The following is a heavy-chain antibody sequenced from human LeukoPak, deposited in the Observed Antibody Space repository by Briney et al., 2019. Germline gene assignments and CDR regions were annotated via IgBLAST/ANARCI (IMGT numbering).Heavy chain of an antibody. V-gene: IGHV3-23*01. J-gene: IGHJ4*02. CDR3: AREGGSSSSALDY. D-gene: IGHD6-6*01. CDR2: ISASGGST. Sequence: GSLRLSCASSGFTFSSSAKSWVRQVPGKGLEWVSGISASGGSTYYADSVKGRFTISRDNSKNTLYLQMNSLRAEDTAVYYCAREGGSSSSALDYWGQGTLVTVSS. CDR1: GFTFSSSA.